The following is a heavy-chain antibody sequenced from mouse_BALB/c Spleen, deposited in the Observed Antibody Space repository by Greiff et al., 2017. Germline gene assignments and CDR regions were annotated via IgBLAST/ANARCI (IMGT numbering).Heavy chain of an antibody. J-gene: IGHJ2*01. CDR2: ILPGSGST. V-gene: IGHV1-9*01. CDR1: GYTFSSYW. D-gene: IGHD1-1*01. CDR3: ARFTTVYYFDY. Sequence: QVQLQQSGAELMKPGASVKISCKATGYTFSSYWIEWVKQRPGHGLEWIGEILPGSGSTNYNEKFKGKATFTADTSSNTAYMQLSSLTSEDSAVYYCARFTTVYYFDYWGQGTTLTVSS.